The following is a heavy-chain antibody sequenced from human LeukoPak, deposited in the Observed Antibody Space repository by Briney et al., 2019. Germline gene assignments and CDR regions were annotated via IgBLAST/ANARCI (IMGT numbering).Heavy chain of an antibody. Sequence: PGGSLRLSCAASGFTFSSYSMNWVRQAPGKGLEWVSSILSSSSYIYYADSVKGGFIISRDNAENPRYMQMNSLRTEDTPVYYCASGGVGYYFDYWGQGTLVTVSS. CDR1: GFTFSSYS. J-gene: IGHJ4*02. V-gene: IGHV3-21*01. CDR2: ILSSSSYI. CDR3: ASGGVGYYFDY. D-gene: IGHD2-8*02.